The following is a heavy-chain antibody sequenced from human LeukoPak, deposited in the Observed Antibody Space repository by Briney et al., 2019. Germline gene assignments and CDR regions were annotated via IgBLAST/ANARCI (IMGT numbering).Heavy chain of an antibody. J-gene: IGHJ4*02. CDR2: IKQDGSEK. D-gene: IGHD6-13*01. CDR3: ARFRGSSWFRYLDY. V-gene: IGHV3-7*01. Sequence: GGSLRLSCAASGFTFSSYWMSWVRQAPGKGLEWVANIKQDGSEKYYVDSVKGRFTISRDNAKNSLYLQMNSLRAEDTAVYYCARFRGSSWFRYLDYWGQGTLVTVSS. CDR1: GFTFSSYW.